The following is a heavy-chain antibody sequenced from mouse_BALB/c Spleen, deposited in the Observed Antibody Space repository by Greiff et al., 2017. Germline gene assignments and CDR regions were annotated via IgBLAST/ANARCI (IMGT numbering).Heavy chain of an antibody. Sequence: EVMLVESGGGLVKPGGSLKLSCAASGFTFSSYAMSWVRQSPEKRLEWVAEISSGGSYTYYPDTVTGRFTISRDNAKNTLYLEMSSLRSEDTAMYYCARMITRAMDYWGQGTSVTVSS. CDR3: ARMITRAMDY. D-gene: IGHD2-4*01. CDR1: GFTFSSYA. V-gene: IGHV5-9-4*01. J-gene: IGHJ4*01. CDR2: ISSGGSYT.